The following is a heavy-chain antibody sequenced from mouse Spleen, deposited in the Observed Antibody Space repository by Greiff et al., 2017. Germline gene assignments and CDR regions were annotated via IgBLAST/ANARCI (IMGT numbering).Heavy chain of an antibody. D-gene: IGHD1-2*01. CDR3: ARNSLLRLQAMDY. J-gene: IGHJ4*01. V-gene: IGHV5-9*04. CDR1: GFTFSSYA. CDR2: ISSGGGNT. Sequence: EVKLMESGGGLVKLGGSLKLSCAASGFTFSSYAMSWVRQTPEKRLEWVATISSGGGNTYYPDSVKGRFTISRDNAKNTLYLQMSSLKSEDTAMYYCARNSLLRLQAMDYWGQGTSVTVSS.